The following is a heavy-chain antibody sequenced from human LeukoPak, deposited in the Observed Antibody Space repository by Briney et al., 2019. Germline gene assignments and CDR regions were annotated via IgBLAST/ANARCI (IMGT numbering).Heavy chain of an antibody. J-gene: IGHJ4*02. D-gene: IGHD1-14*01. CDR3: ARDPHNPISYRLAH. CDR1: GFAFGTDA. Sequence: PGGSLRLSCAGSGFAFGTDAMSWVRQAPGMGLEWVSSISANGQATYYADSVEGRFTISRDNSKSTLYLQLNSLRAEDTATYYCARDPHNPISYRLAHWGQGTLVTVSS. V-gene: IGHV3-23*01. CDR2: ISANGQAT.